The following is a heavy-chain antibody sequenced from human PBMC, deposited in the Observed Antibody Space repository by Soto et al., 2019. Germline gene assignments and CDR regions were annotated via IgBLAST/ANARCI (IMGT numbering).Heavy chain of an antibody. CDR1: GGSISSGGYY. Sequence: PSETLSLTCTVSGGSISSGGYYWSWIRQHPGKGLEWIGYIYYSGSTYYNPSLKSRVTISVDTSKNQFSLKLSSVTAADTAVYYCARYFVAGSAITFDYWGPGSLVTVSS. V-gene: IGHV4-31*03. J-gene: IGHJ4*01. D-gene: IGHD6-19*01. CDR2: IYYSGST. CDR3: ARYFVAGSAITFDY.